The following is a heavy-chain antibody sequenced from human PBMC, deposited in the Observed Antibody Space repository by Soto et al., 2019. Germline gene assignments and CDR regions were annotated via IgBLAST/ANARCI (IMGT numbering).Heavy chain of an antibody. D-gene: IGHD1-26*01. CDR1: GYSFTNYW. V-gene: IGHV5-51*01. CDR2: IYPGDSHA. Sequence: LGESLKISCNGSGYSFTNYWICWVRQMPWKGLEWMGIIYPGDSHAIYSPSFQGQVTMSADKSISTAYLQWSSLKASDTAMYYCARPYSGGPNDPFDVWGQGTMVTVS. CDR3: ARPYSGGPNDPFDV. J-gene: IGHJ3*01.